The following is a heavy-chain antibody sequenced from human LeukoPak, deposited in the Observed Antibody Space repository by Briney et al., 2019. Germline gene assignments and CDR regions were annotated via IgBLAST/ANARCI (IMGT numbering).Heavy chain of an antibody. CDR1: GFTFSDYS. J-gene: IGHJ4*02. CDR2: ISSGSSAI. D-gene: IGHD3-10*01. CDR3: ARDRGMCSSFDY. Sequence: PGGSLRLSCAASGFTFSDYSMNWVRQAPGKGLEWVSYISSGSSAIYYADSVKGRFTISRDNGKNSLYLQMNSLRAEDTAVYYCARDRGMCSSFDYWGQGTRVTVSS. V-gene: IGHV3-48*01.